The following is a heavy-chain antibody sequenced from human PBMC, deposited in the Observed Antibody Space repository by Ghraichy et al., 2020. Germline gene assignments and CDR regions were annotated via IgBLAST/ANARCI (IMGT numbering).Heavy chain of an antibody. CDR2: IKSATDGGTT. CDR1: GVTFSHAW. Sequence: GGSLRLSCVVSGVTFSHAWMSWVRQAPGKGLEWLGRIKSATDGGTTDYAAPVKGRFSFSRDDPKNTLYLQMNGLKIEDTAVYYCATVHTPHYSGGVYYIRPGRFWGQGTLVTVSS. CDR3: ATVHTPHYSGGVYYIRPGRF. D-gene: IGHD2-8*02. V-gene: IGHV3-15*05. J-gene: IGHJ4*02.